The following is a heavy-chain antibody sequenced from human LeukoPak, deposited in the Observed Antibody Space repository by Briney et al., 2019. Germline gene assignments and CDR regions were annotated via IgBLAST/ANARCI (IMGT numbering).Heavy chain of an antibody. V-gene: IGHV3-7*01. J-gene: IGHJ4*02. CDR2: IKQDGSEK. CDR3: TRLHNSGWTGY. CDR1: GFTFTSYW. D-gene: IGHD6-19*01. Sequence: GESLRLSCAASGFTFTSYWMSWVRQAPGKGLEWVANIKQDGSEKHYVDSVKGRFTISRDNTKNSLYLQMNSLRADDTAVYYCTRLHNSGWTGYWGQGTLVTVSS.